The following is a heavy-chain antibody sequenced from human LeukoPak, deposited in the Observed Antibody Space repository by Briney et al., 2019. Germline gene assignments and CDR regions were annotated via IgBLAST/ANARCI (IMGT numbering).Heavy chain of an antibody. Sequence: PSQTLSLTCTVSGRSISSSSYYWGWLRQPPGKGLEWIGSIYYSGSTYYNPSLKSRVTISVDTSKNQFSMKLSSVTAADTAVYYCARVGYSGYGRWSYYYYYMDVWGKGTTVTVSS. CDR1: GRSISSSSYY. J-gene: IGHJ6*03. CDR3: ARVGYSGYGRWSYYYYYMDV. V-gene: IGHV4-39*07. CDR2: IYYSGST. D-gene: IGHD5-12*01.